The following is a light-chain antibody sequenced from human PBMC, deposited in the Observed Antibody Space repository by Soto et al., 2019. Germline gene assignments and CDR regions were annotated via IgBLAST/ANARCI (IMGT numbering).Light chain of an antibody. V-gene: IGLV4-69*01. CDR2: LDSDGSH. CDR3: QTWGTGIHVV. CDR1: SGHRSYA. J-gene: IGLJ2*01. Sequence: QPVLTQSPSASASLGASVKLTCTLSSGHRSYAIAWHQQQPEKGPRYLKKLDSDGSHTKGDAIPDRFSGSSSGAERYLTISSLQSEDEADYYCQTWGTGIHVVFGGGTKLTVL.